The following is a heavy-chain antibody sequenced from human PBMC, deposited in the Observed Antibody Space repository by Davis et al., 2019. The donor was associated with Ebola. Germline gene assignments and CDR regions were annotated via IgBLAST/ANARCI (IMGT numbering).Heavy chain of an antibody. J-gene: IGHJ6*03. CDR1: GYTFTSYG. CDR3: ARDKQHCGSTSCYYYYYMDV. CDR2: ISGYNGNK. Sequence: ASVKVSCKASGYTFTSYGMSWVRQAPGQGLEWMGWISGYNGNKNYAQKFQGRLTMTTDTSTRTAYMELRRLRSDDTAVYYCARDKQHCGSTSCYYYYYMDVWGKGTTVTVSS. D-gene: IGHD2-2*01. V-gene: IGHV1-18*04.